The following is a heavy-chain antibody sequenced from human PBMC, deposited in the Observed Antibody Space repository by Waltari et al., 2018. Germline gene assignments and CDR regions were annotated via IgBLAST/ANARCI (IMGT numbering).Heavy chain of an antibody. J-gene: IGHJ4*02. D-gene: IGHD3-10*01. V-gene: IGHV3-30*19. Sequence: QIQLVESGGGVVQPGMSLRLSCEASGFSLGTYGMHWVRQAPGKGLEWVALIFFGGCDSFYADSVRGRFTISRDNSKNTLYLDINSLRLDDTAIYYCAKDAFGNTYLDHWGQGTLVTVSS. CDR2: IFFGGCDS. CDR1: GFSLGTYG. CDR3: AKDAFGNTYLDH.